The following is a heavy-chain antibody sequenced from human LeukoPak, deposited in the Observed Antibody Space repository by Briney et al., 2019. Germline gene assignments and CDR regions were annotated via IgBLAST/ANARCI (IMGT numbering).Heavy chain of an antibody. CDR2: INHSGST. CDR3: ARIKRGYDYYDSSGHPMDV. D-gene: IGHD3-22*01. Sequence: SETLSLTCTVSGYSISSGYYWVWIRQTPGKGLEWIGEINHSGSTNYNPSLKSRVTISVDTSKNQFSLKLSSVAAADTAVYYCARIKRGYDYYDSSGHPMDVWGKGTTVTVSS. CDR1: GYSISSGYY. J-gene: IGHJ6*03. V-gene: IGHV4-38-2*02.